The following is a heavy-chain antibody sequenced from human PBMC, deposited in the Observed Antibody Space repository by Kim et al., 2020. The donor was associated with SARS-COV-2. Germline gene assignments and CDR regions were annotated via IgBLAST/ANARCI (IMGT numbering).Heavy chain of an antibody. V-gene: IGHV1-24*01. CDR3: TTAGHYDSSGYFHHYGMDV. J-gene: IGHJ6*02. CDR1: GYTLTELS. D-gene: IGHD3-22*01. Sequence: ASVKVSCKVSGYTLTELSMHWVRQAPGKGLQWMGGFDPEDGETIFAQKFQGRVTVTEDTSTDTAYMELSSLRSDDTAVYYCTTAGHYDSSGYFHHYGMDVWGQGTTVTVSS. CDR2: FDPEDGET.